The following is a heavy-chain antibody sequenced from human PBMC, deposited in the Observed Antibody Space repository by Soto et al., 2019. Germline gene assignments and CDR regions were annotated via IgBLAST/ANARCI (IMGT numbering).Heavy chain of an antibody. V-gene: IGHV1-18*01. J-gene: IGHJ4*02. CDR2: ISAYNGNT. CDR1: GYTFTSYG. Sequence: GASVKSSCKASGYTFTSYGISWVRQAPGQGLEWMGWISAYNGNTNYAQKLQGRVTMTTDTSTSTAYMELRSLRSDDTAVYYCARGGRYDFRSGPTLFDYWGQGTLVTVSS. CDR3: ARGGRYDFRSGPTLFDY. D-gene: IGHD3-3*01.